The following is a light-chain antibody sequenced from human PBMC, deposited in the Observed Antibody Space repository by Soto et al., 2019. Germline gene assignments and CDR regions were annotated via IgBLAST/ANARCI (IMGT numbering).Light chain of an antibody. J-gene: IGKJ1*01. Sequence: DIQMTQSPSSLSASVGDRVTITCRASQSISDNLNWYQHKPGTAPNLLIYAASSLQSGVPSRFSGSGSGTDFTLTINSLQPEDFATYFCQQKYRVPRTFGQGTKVEMK. CDR2: AAS. CDR3: QQKYRVPRT. V-gene: IGKV1-39*01. CDR1: QSISDN.